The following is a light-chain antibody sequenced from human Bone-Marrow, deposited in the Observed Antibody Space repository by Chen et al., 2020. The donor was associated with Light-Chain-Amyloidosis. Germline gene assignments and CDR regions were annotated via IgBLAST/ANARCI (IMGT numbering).Light chain of an antibody. CDR2: DDS. Sequence: SYVLTQPSSVSVAPGQTATIACGGNNIGSTSVHWYQQTPGQAPLLVVYDDSDRPSWIPERLSGSNSGNTATLTISRGEAGDEADYYCQVWDRSSDRPVFGGGTKLTVL. CDR3: QVWDRSSDRPV. J-gene: IGLJ3*02. CDR1: NIGSTS. V-gene: IGLV3-21*02.